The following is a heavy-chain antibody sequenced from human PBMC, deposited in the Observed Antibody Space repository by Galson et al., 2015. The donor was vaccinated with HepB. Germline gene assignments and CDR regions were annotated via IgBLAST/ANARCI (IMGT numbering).Heavy chain of an antibody. CDR3: AKAPLGYYFSLFDY. J-gene: IGHJ4*02. CDR2: ISSNGGST. V-gene: IGHV3-64D*06. Sequence: SLRLSCAASGFTFSSYAMHWVRQAPGKGLEYVSAISSNGGSTYYADSVKGRFTISRDNSKNTLYLQMSSLRAEDTAVYYCAKAPLGYYFSLFDYWGQGTLVTVSS. CDR1: GFTFSSYA. D-gene: IGHD3-22*01.